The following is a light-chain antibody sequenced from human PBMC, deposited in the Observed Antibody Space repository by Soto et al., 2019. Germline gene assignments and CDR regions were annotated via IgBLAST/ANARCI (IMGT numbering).Light chain of an antibody. J-gene: IGKJ1*01. CDR1: QSISSW. V-gene: IGKV1-5*03. CDR2: KAS. CDR3: QHYKMYSPWT. Sequence: DIQMTQSPSTLSASVGDRVTMTCRASQSISSWLAWHQQKAGKAPKLLIYKASSLESGVPSRFSGSGSGTEFTLTISSLQPDDFATYYCQHYKMYSPWTFGQGTKVDIK.